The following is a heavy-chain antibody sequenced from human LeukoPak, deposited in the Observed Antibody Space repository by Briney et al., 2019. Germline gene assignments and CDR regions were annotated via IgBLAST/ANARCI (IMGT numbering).Heavy chain of an antibody. CDR1: GYTFTSYG. D-gene: IGHD1-26*01. V-gene: IGHV1-18*01. CDR2: INAYNGNT. Sequence: ASVKVSCKASGYTFTSYGISWVRQAPGQGLEWMGWINAYNGNTNYAQKLQGRVTMTTDTSTSTAYMELRSLRSDDTAVYYCARDPVGATSPGQFDYWGQGTLVTVSS. CDR3: ARDPVGATSPGQFDY. J-gene: IGHJ4*02.